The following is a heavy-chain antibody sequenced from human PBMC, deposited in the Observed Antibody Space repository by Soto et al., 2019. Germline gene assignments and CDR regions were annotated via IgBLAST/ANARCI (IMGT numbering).Heavy chain of an antibody. Sequence: GGSLRLSCAASGFTISSKYMSWVRQAPGKGLEWVSAISGSGGSTYYADSVKGRFTISRDNSKNTLYLQMNSLRAEDTAVYYCAKSKIVVVTKGFDYWGQGTLVTVSS. J-gene: IGHJ4*02. CDR1: GFTISSKY. CDR2: ISGSGGST. CDR3: AKSKIVVVTKGFDY. V-gene: IGHV3-23*01. D-gene: IGHD3-22*01.